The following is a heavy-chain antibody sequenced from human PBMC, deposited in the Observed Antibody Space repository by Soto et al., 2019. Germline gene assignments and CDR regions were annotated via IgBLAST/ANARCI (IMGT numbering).Heavy chain of an antibody. CDR3: ARYDILTGYPLYFDY. D-gene: IGHD3-9*01. Sequence: GGSLRLSCAASGFSFSTYWMSRVRQAPGKGLEWVANINQDGTEKYYVGSVKGRFTISRDNAKNSLYLQMNSLRAEDTAVYYCARYDILTGYPLYFDYWGQGTLVTVSS. V-gene: IGHV3-7*03. CDR2: INQDGTEK. CDR1: GFSFSTYW. J-gene: IGHJ4*02.